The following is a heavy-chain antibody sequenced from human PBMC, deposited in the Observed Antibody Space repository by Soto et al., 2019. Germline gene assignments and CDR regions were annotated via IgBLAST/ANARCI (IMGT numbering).Heavy chain of an antibody. D-gene: IGHD3-10*01. CDR1: GGSISSYY. Sequence: LSETLSLTCTVSGGSISSYYWTWIRQPAGKGLEWIGRISTSGTTNYNPSLKSRVTMSVDTSKNQFSLKLSSVTAADTAVYYCARDRTVRGDWFDPWGQGTLVTVSS. V-gene: IGHV4-4*07. CDR3: ARDRTVRGDWFDP. CDR2: ISTSGTT. J-gene: IGHJ5*02.